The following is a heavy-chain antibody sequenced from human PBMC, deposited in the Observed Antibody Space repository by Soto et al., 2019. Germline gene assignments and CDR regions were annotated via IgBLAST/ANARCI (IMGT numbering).Heavy chain of an antibody. J-gene: IGHJ6*02. Sequence: PSETLSLTCTVSGGSIISSSYYWGWIREPPGKGLEWIGSIFYSGSTYYNPSLKSRVTISVDTSKNQFSLKLTSVTAADTAVYYCACIFSGGYSYGFYYHGMDVWGQGTTLT. CDR3: ACIFSGGYSYGFYYHGMDV. CDR1: GGSIISSSYY. D-gene: IGHD5-18*01. CDR2: IFYSGST. V-gene: IGHV4-39*01.